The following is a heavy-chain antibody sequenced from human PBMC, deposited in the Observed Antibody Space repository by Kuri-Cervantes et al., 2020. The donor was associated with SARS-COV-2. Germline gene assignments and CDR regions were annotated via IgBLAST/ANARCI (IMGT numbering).Heavy chain of an antibody. J-gene: IGHJ3*02. CDR1: GFLFSASA. V-gene: IGHV3-23*01. D-gene: IGHD3-22*01. Sequence: GGSLRLSCEVSGFLFSASAIHWVRQAPGKGLEWVSAISGSGGSTYYADSVKGRFTISRDNSKNTLYLQMNSLRAEDTAVYYCAKGGPYYYDSSTPFDIWGQGTMVTVSS. CDR3: AKGGPYYYDSSTPFDI. CDR2: ISGSGGST.